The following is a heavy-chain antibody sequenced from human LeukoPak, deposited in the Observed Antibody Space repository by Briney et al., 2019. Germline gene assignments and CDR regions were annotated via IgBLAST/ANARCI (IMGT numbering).Heavy chain of an antibody. J-gene: IGHJ4*02. CDR1: GFSFSSYS. CDR2: ITGNGGTT. Sequence: PGGSLRLSCAAAGFSFSSYSMNWVRQAPGKGLEWVSGITGNGGTTYYADSVKGRFTISRDNSKNTLYLQLNSMRAEDTAIYYCAKDFAVVAYFDYWGQGTLITVSS. V-gene: IGHV3-23*01. CDR3: AKDFAVVAYFDY. D-gene: IGHD3-3*01.